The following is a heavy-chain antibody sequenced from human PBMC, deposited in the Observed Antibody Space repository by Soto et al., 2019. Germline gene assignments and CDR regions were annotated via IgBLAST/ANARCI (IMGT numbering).Heavy chain of an antibody. Sequence: EVQLVESGGGLVQPGGSLRLCCGASGFTFSRYWMHWVRQAPGKGLVWVSRINPDGMTTNYAGSVRGRCTISRGNAKNTLLLLMKSLSAETTAVHYCAKVRVGSYLFDFCCHGALVTVSA. CDR1: GFTFSRYW. J-gene: IGHJ4*01. CDR3: AKVRVGSYLFDF. D-gene: IGHD1-26*01. CDR2: INPDGMTT. V-gene: IGHV3-74*01.